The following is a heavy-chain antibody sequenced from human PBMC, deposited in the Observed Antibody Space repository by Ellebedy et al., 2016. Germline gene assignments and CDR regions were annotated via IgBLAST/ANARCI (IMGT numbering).Heavy chain of an antibody. CDR3: ARVFRRDWYCSSANCPLGAFDY. V-gene: IGHV1-69*13. Sequence: SVKVSCXASGGTFSNYAISWVRQAPGQGLEWMGGINPIFGTTNYAQKFQGRVTITADEYTSTAYLELGSLRSEDTAVYYCARVFRRDWYCSSANCPLGAFDYWGQGTLVTVSS. J-gene: IGHJ4*02. CDR1: GGTFSNYA. D-gene: IGHD2-2*01. CDR2: INPIFGTT.